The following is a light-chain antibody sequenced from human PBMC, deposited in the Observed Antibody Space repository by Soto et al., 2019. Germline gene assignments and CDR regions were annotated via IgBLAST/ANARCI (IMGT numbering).Light chain of an antibody. Sequence: QSALTQPASVSGSPGQSITISCTGTSSDVGGYNFVSWYQQHPGKAPKFIIYDVRNRPPGVSIRFSGSRSGNTASLTISGLQAEDEADYYCSSYTSSSTVIFGGGTKLTVL. CDR3: SSYTSSSTVI. V-gene: IGLV2-14*03. J-gene: IGLJ2*01. CDR1: SSDVGGYNF. CDR2: DVR.